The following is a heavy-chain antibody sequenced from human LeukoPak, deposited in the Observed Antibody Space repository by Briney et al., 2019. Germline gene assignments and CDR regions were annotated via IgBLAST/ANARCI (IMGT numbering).Heavy chain of an antibody. D-gene: IGHD1-14*01. V-gene: IGHV3-23*01. J-gene: IGHJ4*02. CDR2: ISGGGGST. CDR3: AKKTTEDY. CDR1: GFTFSSYM. Sequence: PGESLRLSCAASGFTFSSYMMTWVRQAPGKGLEWVSGISGGGGSTYYADSVKGRFTISRDNSKNTLYLQMNSLRAEDTAVYYCAKKTTEDYWGQGTLVTVSS.